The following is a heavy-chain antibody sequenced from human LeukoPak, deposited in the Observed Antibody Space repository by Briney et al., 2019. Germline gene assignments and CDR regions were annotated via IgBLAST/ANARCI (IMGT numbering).Heavy chain of an antibody. D-gene: IGHD6-19*01. Sequence: PGGSLRLSCAASGFNFNKYDMTWARQASGKGREWVSTITGRSDKTYYTDSVKGRFVTSRDNSKDTLYLQMNSLRAEDTALYYCAKGGWLDDLGQGALVTVSS. CDR2: ITGRSDKT. CDR3: AKGGWLDD. J-gene: IGHJ4*02. CDR1: GFNFNKYD. V-gene: IGHV3-23*01.